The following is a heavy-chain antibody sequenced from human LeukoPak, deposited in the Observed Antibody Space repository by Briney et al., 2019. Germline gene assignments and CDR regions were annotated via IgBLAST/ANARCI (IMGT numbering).Heavy chain of an antibody. J-gene: IGHJ4*02. D-gene: IGHD7-27*01. CDR1: GFTFTNNA. CDR3: ARRPNWGFSDF. CDR2: IGATGANT. V-gene: IGHV3-23*01. Sequence: PGGSLRLSCVASGFTFTNNAMQWVRQAPGKGLEWVSTIGATGANTYYADSVRGRFTISRDNSRNTVSLQMNSLRVEDAAVYYCARRPNWGFSDFWGPGTLVTVSP.